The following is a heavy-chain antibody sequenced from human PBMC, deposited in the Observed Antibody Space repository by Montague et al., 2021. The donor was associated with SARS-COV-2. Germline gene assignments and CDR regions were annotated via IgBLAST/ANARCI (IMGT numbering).Heavy chain of an antibody. V-gene: IGHV4-39*01. CDR3: ARPVSYYDILSSSTNWFDP. Sequence: SETLSLTCTVSGGSISSSSYYWGWIRQPPGKGLEWIGSIYYRGSTYYXXXLKSRVTISVDTSKNQFSLKLSSVTAADTAVYYCARPVSYYDILSSSTNWFDPWGQGTLVTVSS. D-gene: IGHD3-9*01. CDR1: GGSISSSSYY. CDR2: IYYRGST. J-gene: IGHJ5*02.